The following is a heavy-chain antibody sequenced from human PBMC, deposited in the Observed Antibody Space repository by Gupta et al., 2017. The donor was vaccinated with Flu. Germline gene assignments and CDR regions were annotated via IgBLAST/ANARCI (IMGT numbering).Heavy chain of an antibody. CDR2: INHSRST. J-gene: IGHJ4*02. D-gene: IGHD4-23*01. CDR1: GGSFRGYH. V-gene: IGHV4-34*02. CDR3: ARGRWGGNSYRFDF. Sequence: QLQLQQWGAGLLKPSETLTLTCVVYGGSFRGYHWRWIRQPPGKGLEWIGEINHSRSTNYNPSLKSRVTISVDTSKNQFSLKLSSVTAADTAVYYCARGRWGGNSYRFDFWGQGTLVTVSS.